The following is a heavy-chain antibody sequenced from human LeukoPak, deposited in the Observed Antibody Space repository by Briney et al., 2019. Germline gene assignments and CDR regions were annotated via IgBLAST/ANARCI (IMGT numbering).Heavy chain of an antibody. D-gene: IGHD3-22*01. Sequence: GGSLRLSCAASGFTFSSYEMNWVRQAPGKGLEWVSYISSSGSTIYYADSVKGRFTISRDNAKNSLYLQMNSLRAEDTALYYCAKGTTYYYDSSGYNYWGQGTLVTVSS. J-gene: IGHJ4*02. CDR3: AKGTTYYYDSSGYNY. CDR2: ISSSGSTI. V-gene: IGHV3-48*03. CDR1: GFTFSSYE.